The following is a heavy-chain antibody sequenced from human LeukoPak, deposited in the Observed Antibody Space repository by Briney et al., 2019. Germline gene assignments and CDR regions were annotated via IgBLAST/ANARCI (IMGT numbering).Heavy chain of an antibody. CDR3: AKVWTAYSDDYFDY. J-gene: IGHJ4*02. V-gene: IGHV3-23*01. CDR1: GFTFSSYG. D-gene: IGHD3/OR15-3a*01. Sequence: GGSLRLSCAASGFTFSSYGMSWVRQAPGKGLECVPSISGSGGSTNHADSVKGRFTISRDNSKNTLYLQMNSLRAEDTAVYYCAKVWTAYSDDYFDYWGQGTLVTVSS. CDR2: ISGSGGST.